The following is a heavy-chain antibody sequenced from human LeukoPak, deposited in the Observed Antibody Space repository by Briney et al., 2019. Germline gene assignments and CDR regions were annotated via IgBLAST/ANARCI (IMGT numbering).Heavy chain of an antibody. Sequence: PGGSLRLSCAASGFTFSTCAIQWVRQAPGRGLEWVSSVSPSGGETFCAASVKGRFTISRDESQNTVYLQLSSLSAEDTAVYYCARRLNWGFSDFWGQGTLVTVSS. D-gene: IGHD7-27*01. CDR3: ARRLNWGFSDF. J-gene: IGHJ4*02. V-gene: IGHV3-23*01. CDR1: GFTFSTCA. CDR2: VSPSGGET.